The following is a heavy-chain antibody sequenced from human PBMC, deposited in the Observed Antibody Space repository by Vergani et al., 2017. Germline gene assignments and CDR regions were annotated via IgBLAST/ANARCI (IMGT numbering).Heavy chain of an antibody. Sequence: EVQLVESGGGLVQPGRSLRLSCAASGFTFDDYAMHWVRQAPGKGLEWVSGISWISGSTGYADSVKGRFTISRDNAKNSLYLQMNSLRAEDTALYYCAKAIGYYYGSGSYYYGMDVWGQGTTVTVSS. CDR1: GFTFDDYA. CDR3: AKAIGYYYGSGSYYYGMDV. D-gene: IGHD3-10*01. CDR2: ISWISGST. J-gene: IGHJ6*02. V-gene: IGHV3-9*01.